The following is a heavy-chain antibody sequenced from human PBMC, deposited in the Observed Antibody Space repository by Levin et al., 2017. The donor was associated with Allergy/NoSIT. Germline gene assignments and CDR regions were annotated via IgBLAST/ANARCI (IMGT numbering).Heavy chain of an antibody. D-gene: IGHD2-15*01. V-gene: IGHV3-7*01. CDR1: GFTFSDYW. CDR3: ARHVGWRGYFDY. Sequence: GGSLRLSCAASGFTFSDYWMSWVRQAPGKGLEWVANIRQDGNEQYYVDSVKGRFIISRDNAKNSLYLQMNSLRAEDTAVYFCARHVGWRGYFDYWGPGTLVTVSS. CDR2: IRQDGNEQ. J-gene: IGHJ4*02.